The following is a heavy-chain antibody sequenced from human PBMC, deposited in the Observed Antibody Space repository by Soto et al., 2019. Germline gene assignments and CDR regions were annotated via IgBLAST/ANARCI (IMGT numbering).Heavy chain of an antibody. J-gene: IGHJ4*02. V-gene: IGHV1-3*01. CDR2: INAGSGYT. Sequence: GASVKVSCKASGYTFTTFAMHWVRQAPGQRPEWLGWINAGSGYTKYSQNFQDRVTISSDTSASTAYMELSSLRSGDTAIYHCARDRGSLAMIGVPVGVFKNWGQGTLVTVSS. D-gene: IGHD3-3*01. CDR3: ARDRGSLAMIGVPVGVFKN. CDR1: GYTFTTFA.